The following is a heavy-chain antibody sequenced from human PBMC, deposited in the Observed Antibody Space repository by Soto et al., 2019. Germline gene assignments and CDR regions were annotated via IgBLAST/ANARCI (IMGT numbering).Heavy chain of an antibody. CDR1: SGPDRSHN. Sequence: QVQLQQSGPRLVKPSETLSLTCTVSSGPDRSHNWGWIRQPPGRGLEWIGYVYYTGDTAYYPSLRGRVTIXAXTXXNDISLTLNSVTAADTAVYYCVRQGIDYLHGLVDVWGQGTTVSVSS. V-gene: IGHV4-59*08. D-gene: IGHD4-17*01. CDR2: VYYTGDT. CDR3: VRQGIDYLHGLVDV. J-gene: IGHJ6*02.